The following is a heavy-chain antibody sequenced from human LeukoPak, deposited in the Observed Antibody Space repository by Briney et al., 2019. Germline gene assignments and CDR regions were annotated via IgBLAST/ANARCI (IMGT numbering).Heavy chain of an antibody. J-gene: IGHJ4*02. CDR3: ATTARHCSEY. V-gene: IGHV4-59*08. D-gene: IGHD6-6*01. Sequence: GSLRLSCVTSGFTFSTYAMSWIRQPPGKGLEWIGYIYYSGSTNYNPSLKSRVTISVDTSKNRFSLRLDSVTAADTAVYFCATTARHCSEYWGQGTLVTVSS. CDR2: IYYSGST. CDR1: GFTFSTYA.